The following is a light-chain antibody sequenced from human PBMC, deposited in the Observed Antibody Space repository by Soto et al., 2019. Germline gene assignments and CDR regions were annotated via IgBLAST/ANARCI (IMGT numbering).Light chain of an antibody. V-gene: IGKV3-11*01. CDR1: ESTTSS. CDR3: QHRGNWWT. Sequence: EVVLTQSPATLSLFPGERATLSCRASESTTSSLAWYQQKPGQAPRLLIYDTSTRATGIPTRFSGSGSGTDFLLTISSLEAEDVAVYCRQHRGNWWTFGRGTKVEIK. J-gene: IGKJ1*01. CDR2: DTS.